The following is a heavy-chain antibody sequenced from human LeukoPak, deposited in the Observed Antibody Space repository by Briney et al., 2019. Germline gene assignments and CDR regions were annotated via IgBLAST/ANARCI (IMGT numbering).Heavy chain of an antibody. CDR2: IYYSGST. Sequence: SETLSLTCTVSGGSVSSGSYYWSWIRQPPGKGLEWIGYIYYSGSTNYNPSLKSRVTISVDTSKNQFSLKLSSVTAADTAVYYCARDPLIAAAGINRDYYYYYGMDVWGKGTTVTVSS. V-gene: IGHV4-61*01. D-gene: IGHD6-13*01. CDR1: GGSVSSGSYY. J-gene: IGHJ6*04. CDR3: ARDPLIAAAGINRDYYYYYGMDV.